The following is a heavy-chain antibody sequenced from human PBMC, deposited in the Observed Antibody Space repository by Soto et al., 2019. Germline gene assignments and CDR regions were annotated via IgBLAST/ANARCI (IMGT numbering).Heavy chain of an antibody. CDR2: FDNSDGRT. Sequence: EVQLLESGGGLVQPGGSLRLSCAASGFTFSSYAMNWVRQAPWKGLEWVSTFDNSDGRTYYSDSVKGRFTISRDNSKNTLFLQMNSLRPEDTAVYYCAKVRDTTMDMNFVYWGQGTLVTVSS. CDR1: GFTFSSYA. J-gene: IGHJ4*02. D-gene: IGHD5-18*01. CDR3: AKVRDTTMDMNFVY. V-gene: IGHV3-23*01.